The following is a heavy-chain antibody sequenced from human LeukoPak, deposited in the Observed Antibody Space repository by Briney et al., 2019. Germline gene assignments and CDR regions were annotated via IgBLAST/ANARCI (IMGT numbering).Heavy chain of an antibody. J-gene: IGHJ4*02. CDR3: ARDRGGGSYYSYYFDY. CDR1: GFTFSSYW. Sequence: PGGSLRLSCAASGFTFSSYWMSWVRQAPGKGLEWVANIKQDGSEKYYVDSVKGRFTISRDNAKNSLYLQMNSLRAEDTAVYYCARDRGGGSYYSYYFDYWGQGTLVTVSS. CDR2: IKQDGSEK. D-gene: IGHD1-26*01. V-gene: IGHV3-7*01.